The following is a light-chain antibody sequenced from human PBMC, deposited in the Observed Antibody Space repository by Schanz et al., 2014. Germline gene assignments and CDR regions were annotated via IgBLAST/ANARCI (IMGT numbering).Light chain of an antibody. V-gene: IGLV1-40*01. CDR2: GNS. CDR3: SSYAGTNGV. CDR1: SSNIGAGYD. Sequence: QSVLTQPPSVSGAPGQRVTISCTGSSSNIGAGYDVHWYQQLPGTAPKLLIYGNSNRPSGVPDRFSGSKSGTSASLAITGLQAEDEADYYCSSYAGTNGVFGGGTKLTVL. J-gene: IGLJ3*02.